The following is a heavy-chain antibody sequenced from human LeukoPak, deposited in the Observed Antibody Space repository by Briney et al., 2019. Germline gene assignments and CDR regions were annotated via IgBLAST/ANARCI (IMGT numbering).Heavy chain of an antibody. CDR2: IGTAGDT. V-gene: IGHV3-13*01. CDR3: ARGLHREGYFDL. CDR1: GFTFSSYD. Sequence: GGSLRLSCAASGFTFSSYDIHWVRQPSGKGLEWVSAIGTAGDTYYVASVKGRFTTSRENAKNSLYLQMNSLRAGDTAVYYCARGLHREGYFDLWGRGTLVTVSS. D-gene: IGHD1-26*01. J-gene: IGHJ2*01.